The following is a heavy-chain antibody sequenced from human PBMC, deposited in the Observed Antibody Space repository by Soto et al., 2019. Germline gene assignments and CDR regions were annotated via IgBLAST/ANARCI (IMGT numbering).Heavy chain of an antibody. CDR1: GGSISSYY. D-gene: IGHD2-15*01. CDR3: ARETRRGYCSGGSCYLTFDY. Sequence: PSETLSLTCTVSGGSISSYYWSWIRQPPGKGLEWIGYIYHSGSTNYNPSLKSRVTISVDTSKNQFSLKLSSVTAADTAVYYCARETRRGYCSGGSCYLTFDYWGQGTLVTVSS. V-gene: IGHV4-59*01. J-gene: IGHJ4*02. CDR2: IYHSGST.